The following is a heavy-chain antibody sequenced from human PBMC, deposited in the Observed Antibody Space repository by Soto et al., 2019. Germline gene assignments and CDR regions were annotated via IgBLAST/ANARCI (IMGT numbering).Heavy chain of an antibody. D-gene: IGHD2-21*02. V-gene: IGHV1-2*04. J-gene: IGHJ5*02. CDR1: GYTFTGYY. CDR3: ARDGTFCGGDCFYHWFDP. Sequence: ASVKVSCKASGYTFTGYYIHWVRQAPGQGLEWMGWINPNSGGTNYAQKFQDWVTMTRDTSISTAYMELSRLRSDDTAVYYCARDGTFCGGDCFYHWFDPWGQGTLVTVSS. CDR2: INPNSGGT.